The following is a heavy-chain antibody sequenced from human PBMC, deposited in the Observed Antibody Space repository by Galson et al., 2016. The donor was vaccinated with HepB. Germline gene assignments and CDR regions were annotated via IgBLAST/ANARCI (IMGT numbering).Heavy chain of an antibody. J-gene: IGHJ4*02. CDR2: ISYDGRYE. Sequence: SLRLSCAASGFTSSGHAMHWVRQAPAKGLEWVAVISYDGRYERYPDSVKGRFTISRDNSKDTLHLQMNNLRAEDTAVYYCAKAPMDRETAATFDYWGQGTLVTVSS. CDR1: GFTSSGHA. V-gene: IGHV3-30*04. D-gene: IGHD2-15*01. CDR3: AKAPMDRETAATFDY.